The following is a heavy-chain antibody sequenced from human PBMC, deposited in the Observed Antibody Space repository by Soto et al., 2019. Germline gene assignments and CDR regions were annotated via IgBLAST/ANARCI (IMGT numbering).Heavy chain of an antibody. J-gene: IGHJ1*01. V-gene: IGHV4-39*01. CDR2: IYYSGNT. CDR1: GVSISSSTYY. Sequence: SETLSLTCTVSGVSISSSTYYWGWIRQPPGKALEWIGSIYYSGNTYYNPSLKSRVTISVDTSKNQFSLTLTSMTAADAAVYYCARHGSNSGSCSEYFQHWGQGTLVTVCS. D-gene: IGHD1-26*01. CDR3: ARHGSNSGSCSEYFQH.